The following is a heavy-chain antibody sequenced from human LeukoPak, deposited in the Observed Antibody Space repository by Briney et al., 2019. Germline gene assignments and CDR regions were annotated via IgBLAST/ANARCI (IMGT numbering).Heavy chain of an antibody. CDR1: GGSINSSNDY. V-gene: IGHV4-39*07. D-gene: IGHD3-16*02. J-gene: IGHJ6*03. Sequence: SETLSLTCFVSGGSINSSNDYWSWIRQPPGKGLEWIGEINHSGSTNYNPSLKSRVTISVDTSKNQFSLKLSSVTAADTAVYYCARVWFPRSYPLVGYYYYYMDVWGKGTTVTISS. CDR2: INHSGST. CDR3: ARVWFPRSYPLVGYYYYYMDV.